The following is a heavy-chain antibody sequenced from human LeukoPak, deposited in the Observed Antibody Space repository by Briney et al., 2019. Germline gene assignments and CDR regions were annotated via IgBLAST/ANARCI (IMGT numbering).Heavy chain of an antibody. CDR1: GFTFSSYA. CDR3: AKFALQADPFDY. CDR2: ISGSDGGT. J-gene: IGHJ4*02. V-gene: IGHV3-23*01. D-gene: IGHD4-4*01. Sequence: GGSLRLSCAASGFTFSSYAMHWVRQAPGKGLEWVSTISGSDGGTYYADSVKGRFTISRDNSKNTLYLQMNSLRGEDTAIYYCAKFALQADPFDYWGQGTLVTVSS.